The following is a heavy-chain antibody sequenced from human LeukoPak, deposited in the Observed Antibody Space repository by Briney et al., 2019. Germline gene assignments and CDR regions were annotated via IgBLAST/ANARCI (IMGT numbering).Heavy chain of an antibody. V-gene: IGHV1-24*01. CDR2: FDPEDGET. Sequence: ASVKVSCKVSGYTLTELSMHWVRQAPGKGLEWMGGFDPEDGETIYAQKFQGRVTMTEDTSTDTAYMELSSLRSEDTAVYYCARDGAYCGGDCYWSFDYWGQGTLVTVSS. J-gene: IGHJ4*02. CDR3: ARDGAYCGGDCYWSFDY. D-gene: IGHD2-21*02. CDR1: GYTLTELS.